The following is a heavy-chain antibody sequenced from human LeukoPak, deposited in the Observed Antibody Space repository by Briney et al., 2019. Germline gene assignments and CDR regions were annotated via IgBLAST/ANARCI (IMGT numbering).Heavy chain of an antibody. CDR1: GGPFSGYY. J-gene: IGHJ5*02. Sequence: PSETLSLTCAVYGGPFSGYYWSWIRQPPGKGLEWIGEINHSGSTNYNPSLKSRVTISVDTSKNQFSLKLSSVTAADTAVYYCARGPGYCSSTSCYKGWFDPWGQGTLVTVSS. V-gene: IGHV4-34*01. CDR3: ARGPGYCSSTSCYKGWFDP. D-gene: IGHD2-2*02. CDR2: INHSGST.